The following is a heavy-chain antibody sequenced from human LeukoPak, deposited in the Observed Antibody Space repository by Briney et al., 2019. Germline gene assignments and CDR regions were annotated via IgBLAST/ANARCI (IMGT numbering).Heavy chain of an antibody. Sequence: GGSLRLSCAASGFTFSNAWMSWVRQAPGKGLEWVGRIKSKTDGGTTDYAAPVKGRFTISRDDSKNTLYLQMNSLKTEDTAVYYCTTARPGYYYDSSGYYSRYYFDYWGQGTLVTVSS. CDR3: TTARPGYYYDSSGYYSRYYFDY. D-gene: IGHD3-22*01. J-gene: IGHJ4*02. V-gene: IGHV3-15*01. CDR2: IKSKTDGGTT. CDR1: GFTFSNAW.